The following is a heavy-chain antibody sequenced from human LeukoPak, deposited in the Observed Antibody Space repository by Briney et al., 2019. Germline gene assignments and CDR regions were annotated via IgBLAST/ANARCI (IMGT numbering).Heavy chain of an antibody. Sequence: GGSLRLSCAASGFTVSNNDMTWVRQAPGKGLQWVSGLYSGGSTAYADSVKGRFSISRDNLKNTLYLQMNSLRAEDTAVYYCARAFQYGSGTYPYSLWGQGTLVTVSS. D-gene: IGHD3-10*01. J-gene: IGHJ4*02. CDR2: LYSGGST. CDR3: ARAFQYGSGTYPYSL. CDR1: GFTVSNND. V-gene: IGHV3-66*01.